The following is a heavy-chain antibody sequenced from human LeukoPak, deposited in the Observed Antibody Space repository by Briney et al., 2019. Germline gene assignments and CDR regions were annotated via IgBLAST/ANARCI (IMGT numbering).Heavy chain of an antibody. Sequence: ASVEVSCKASGYTFTSYGISWVRQAPGQGLEWMGWISAYNGNTNYAQKLQGRVTMTTDTSTSAAYMELRSLRSDDTAVYYCASGQTQYYYDSSGYGEFDYWGQGTLVTVSS. CDR3: ASGQTQYYYDSSGYGEFDY. J-gene: IGHJ4*02. V-gene: IGHV1-18*01. CDR2: ISAYNGNT. CDR1: GYTFTSYG. D-gene: IGHD3-22*01.